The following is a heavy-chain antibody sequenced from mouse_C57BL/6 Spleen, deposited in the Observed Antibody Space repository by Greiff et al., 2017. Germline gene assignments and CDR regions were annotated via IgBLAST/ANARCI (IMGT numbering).Heavy chain of an antibody. CDR1: GYTFTGYW. V-gene: IGHV1-9*01. D-gene: IGHD2-4*01. CDR2: ILPGSGST. Sequence: VQLQQSGAELMKPGASVKLSCKATGYTFTGYWIEWVKQRPGHGLEWIGEILPGSGSTNYNEKFKGKATFAADTSSNTAYMQLSSLTTEDSAIYYCARGGGLRPAIGFAYWGQGTLVTVSA. CDR3: ARGGGLRPAIGFAY. J-gene: IGHJ3*01.